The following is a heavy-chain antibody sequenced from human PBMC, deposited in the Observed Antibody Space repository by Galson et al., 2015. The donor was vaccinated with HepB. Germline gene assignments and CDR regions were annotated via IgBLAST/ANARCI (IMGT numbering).Heavy chain of an antibody. CDR3: AKEGSPFSYFYGLDV. D-gene: IGHD2/OR15-2a*01. Sequence: SLRLSCAASGFIFRNYGIHWVRQAPGKGLEWVALISYDGSNKYYSDSVKGRFTISRDNSKNTLYLQMNSLRVEDAAMYYCAKEGSPFSYFYGLDVWGQGTTVTVSS. V-gene: IGHV3-30*18. J-gene: IGHJ6*02. CDR2: ISYDGSNK. CDR1: GFIFRNYG.